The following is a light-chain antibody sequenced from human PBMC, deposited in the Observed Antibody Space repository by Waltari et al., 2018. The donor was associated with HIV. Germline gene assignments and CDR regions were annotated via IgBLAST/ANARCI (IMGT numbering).Light chain of an antibody. Sequence: QSALTQPASVSGSPGQSITISCSGTNNYNHVSWYHQYPGTAPKLLRYDVSKRPSGVSNRFSGSKSGNTASLTSSGLQAEDEGDYHCCSYAGGSTLVFGGGTKLTVL. CDR1: NNYNH. J-gene: IGLJ2*01. CDR3: CSYAGGSTLV. CDR2: DVS. V-gene: IGLV2-23*02.